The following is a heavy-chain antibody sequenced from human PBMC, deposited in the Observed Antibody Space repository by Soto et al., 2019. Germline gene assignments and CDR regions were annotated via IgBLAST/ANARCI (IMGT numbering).Heavy chain of an antibody. CDR2: IYYSGST. Sequence: SETLSLTCTVSGGSISSYYWSWIRQPPGKGLEWIGYIYYSGSTNYNPSLKSRVTISVDTSKNQFSLKLSSVTAADTVVYYCARLARFRSSYYGVDVWGQGTTVTVSS. CDR1: GGSISSYY. CDR3: ARLARFRSSYYGVDV. V-gene: IGHV4-59*01. D-gene: IGHD3-3*01. J-gene: IGHJ6*02.